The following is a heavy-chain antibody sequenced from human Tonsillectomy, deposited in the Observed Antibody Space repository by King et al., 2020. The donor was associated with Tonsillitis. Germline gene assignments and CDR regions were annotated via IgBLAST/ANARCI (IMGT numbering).Heavy chain of an antibody. Sequence: VQLQESGPGLVKPSETLSLSCTVSGGSINSYDWSWNWIRQPPGKGLEWIGFIHNSGSTNYNPSLKSRVTISVDTSKNQFSLSLSSVTAADTAVYYCARFNPWTGGLDYWGQGTLVTVSS. CDR1: GGSINSYD. CDR3: ARFNPWTGGLDY. CDR2: IHNSGST. D-gene: IGHD3/OR15-3a*01. J-gene: IGHJ4*02. V-gene: IGHV4-59*01.